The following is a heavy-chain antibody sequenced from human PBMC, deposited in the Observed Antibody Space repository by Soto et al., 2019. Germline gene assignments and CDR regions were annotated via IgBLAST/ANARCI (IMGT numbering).Heavy chain of an antibody. CDR3: AGVVVVAARPPHGMDV. J-gene: IGHJ6*02. D-gene: IGHD2-15*01. CDR1: GFSFSSYG. Sequence: QVPLVESGGGVVQPGGSLRLSCAASGFSFSSYGMHWVRQAPGKGLEWVAVTWHDGSNKYYADSVKGRFTISRDNXQXXRYLQMNSVRPEDTAVYYCAGVVVVAARPPHGMDVLVQGTTVTVSS. CDR2: TWHDGSNK. V-gene: IGHV3-33*01.